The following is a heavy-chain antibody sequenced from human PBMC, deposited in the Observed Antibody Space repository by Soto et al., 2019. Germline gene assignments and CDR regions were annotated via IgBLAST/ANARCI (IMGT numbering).Heavy chain of an antibody. Sequence: WIWIRQPPGKGLEWIGYIYYSGTTNYNPSLKSRVTISVDTSKNQFSLRLSSVTAADTAVYYCATASYAGYSLFQFWGQGSLVSVSS. J-gene: IGHJ1*01. CDR3: ATASYAGYSLFQF. V-gene: IGHV4-59*01. D-gene: IGHD4-17*01. CDR2: IYYSGTT.